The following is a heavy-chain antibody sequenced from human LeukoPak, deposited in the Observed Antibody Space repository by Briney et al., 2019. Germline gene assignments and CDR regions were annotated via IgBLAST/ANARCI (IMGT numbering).Heavy chain of an antibody. D-gene: IGHD6-13*01. J-gene: IGHJ4*02. CDR3: ATRPGGSTWHGVFDF. V-gene: IGHV4-59*11. CDR2: IYDSETT. Sequence: SETLSLTCTVSGDSMRNHYWSWIRQPPGKGLEWIGYIYDSETTNYNPSLKSRVTMSLDTSKNQFSLKLSSVTAADTALYYCATRPGGSTWHGVFDFWSRGTLVTVSS. CDR1: GDSMRNHY.